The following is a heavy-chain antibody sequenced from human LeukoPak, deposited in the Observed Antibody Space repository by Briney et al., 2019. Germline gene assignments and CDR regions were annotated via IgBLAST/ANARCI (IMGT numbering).Heavy chain of an antibody. J-gene: IGHJ4*02. V-gene: IGHV1-24*01. Sequence: ASVKVSCKVSGYTLTELSMHWVRQAPGKGLEWMGGFDPEDGETIYAQKFQGRVTMTEDTSTDTAYMELSSLRSEDTAVYYCATDLITMVRGVSINYWGQGTLVTVSS. D-gene: IGHD3-10*01. CDR1: GYTLTELS. CDR3: ATDLITMVRGVSINY. CDR2: FDPEDGET.